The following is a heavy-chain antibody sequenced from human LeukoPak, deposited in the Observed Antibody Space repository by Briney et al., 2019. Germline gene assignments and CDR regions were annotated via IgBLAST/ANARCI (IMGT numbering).Heavy chain of an antibody. CDR2: IIPIFGTA. V-gene: IGHV1-69*05. Sequence: SVKVSCKASGGTFSSYAISWVRQAHGQGLEWMGGIIPIFGTANYAQKFQGRVTITTDESTSTAYMELSSLRSDDTAVYYCARDGWFGESQGWFDPWGQGTLVTVSS. J-gene: IGHJ5*02. CDR1: GGTFSSYA. D-gene: IGHD3-10*01. CDR3: ARDGWFGESQGWFDP.